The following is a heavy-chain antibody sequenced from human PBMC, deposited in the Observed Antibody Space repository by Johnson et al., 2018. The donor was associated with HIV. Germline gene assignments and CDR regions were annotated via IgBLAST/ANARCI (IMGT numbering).Heavy chain of an antibody. CDR2: ISGSGGST. CDR3: ARGPGYGSSWYVNTDAFDI. Sequence: MLLVESGGGLVQPGGSLRLSCAASGFTFSSYAMSWVRQAPGKGLEWVSAISGSGGSTYYADSVKGRFTISRDNSKNTLYLQMNSLRAEDTALYYCARGPGYGSSWYVNTDAFDIWGQGTLVTVSS. CDR1: GFTFSSYA. V-gene: IGHV3-23*04. J-gene: IGHJ3*02. D-gene: IGHD6-13*01.